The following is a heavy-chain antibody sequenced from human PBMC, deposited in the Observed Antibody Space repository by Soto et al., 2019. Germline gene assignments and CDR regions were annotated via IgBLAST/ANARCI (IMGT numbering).Heavy chain of an antibody. Sequence: ASVKVSCKASGYTFTSYGISWVRQAPGQGLEWMGWISAYNGNTNYAQKLQGRVTMTTDTSTSTAYMELRSLRSDDTAVYYCARFISVTVKPSAFDIWGQGTMVTVSS. V-gene: IGHV1-18*01. D-gene: IGHD3-10*01. CDR2: ISAYNGNT. CDR3: ARFISVTVKPSAFDI. J-gene: IGHJ3*02. CDR1: GYTFTSYG.